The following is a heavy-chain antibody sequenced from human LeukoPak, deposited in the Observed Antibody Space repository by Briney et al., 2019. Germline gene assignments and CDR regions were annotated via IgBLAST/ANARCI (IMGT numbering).Heavy chain of an antibody. D-gene: IGHD2-21*02. J-gene: IGHJ4*02. V-gene: IGHV4-34*01. CDR1: GGSFSGYY. Sequence: TSETLSLTCAVYGGSFSGYYWSWIRQPPGKGLEWIGSIYYSGSTYYNPSLKSRVTISVDTSKNQFSLKLSSVTAADTAVYYCASPSMTAPYYFDYWGQGTLVTVSS. CDR3: ASPSMTAPYYFDY. CDR2: IYYSGST.